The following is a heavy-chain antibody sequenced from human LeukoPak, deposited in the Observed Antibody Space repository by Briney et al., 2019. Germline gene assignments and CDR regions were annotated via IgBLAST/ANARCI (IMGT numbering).Heavy chain of an antibody. J-gene: IGHJ2*01. D-gene: IGHD6-13*01. CDR1: GGSISSYY. Sequence: SETLSLTCTVSGGSISSYYWSWIRQPPGKGLEWIGYIYNSGSTNYNPSLKSRVTISVDTSKNQFSLKLSSVTAADTAVYYCARGRIYSSSWSRGRYFDLWGRGTLVTVSS. V-gene: IGHV4-59*01. CDR3: ARGRIYSSSWSRGRYFDL. CDR2: IYNSGST.